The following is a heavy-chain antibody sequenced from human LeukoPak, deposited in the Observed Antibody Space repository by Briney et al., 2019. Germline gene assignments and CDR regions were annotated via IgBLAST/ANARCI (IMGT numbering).Heavy chain of an antibody. Sequence: GGSLRLSCGPSGFTLSEYWTSWVRHAPGRGPEWVANIKGDGSKIYYVDSVKGRFTISRDNDENSLYLQMNNLRVEDTAVYHCARGGSCFDFWGQGALVTVSS. CDR3: ARGGSCFDF. V-gene: IGHV3-7*01. J-gene: IGHJ4*02. CDR2: IKGDGSKI. CDR1: GFTLSEYW. D-gene: IGHD2-15*01.